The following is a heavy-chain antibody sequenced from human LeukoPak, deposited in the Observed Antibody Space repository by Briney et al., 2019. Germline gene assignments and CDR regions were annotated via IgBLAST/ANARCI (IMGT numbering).Heavy chain of an antibody. J-gene: IGHJ4*02. CDR1: GGSISSYY. V-gene: IGHV4-59*01. CDR2: IYYSGST. D-gene: IGHD6-19*01. Sequence: SETLSLTCTVSGGSISSYYWTWIRQPPGKGLEWIGYIYYSGSTNYNPSLKGRVTISVDTSKNQFSLKLSSVTAADTAVYYCARTSLIGSGSFYFDYWGQGILVTVSS. CDR3: ARTSLIGSGSFYFDY.